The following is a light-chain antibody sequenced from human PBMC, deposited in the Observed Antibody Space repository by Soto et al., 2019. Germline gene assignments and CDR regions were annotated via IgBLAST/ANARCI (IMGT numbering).Light chain of an antibody. J-gene: IGKJ2*01. CDR3: QQYVSYSYT. Sequence: DIQMTQSPSALSAAVGDRVTITCRASQSISTWLAWYQQKPGKSPKLLIYDASSLQSGVPSRFSGSGSGTEFTLAISSLQPDDFATYYCQQYVSYSYTCGQGTKLDIK. CDR2: DAS. V-gene: IGKV1-5*01. CDR1: QSISTW.